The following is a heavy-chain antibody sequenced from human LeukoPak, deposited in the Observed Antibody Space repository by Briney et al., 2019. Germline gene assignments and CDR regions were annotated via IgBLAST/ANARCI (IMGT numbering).Heavy chain of an antibody. CDR1: GGSISSGDFY. J-gene: IGHJ6*03. CDR3: AREKAAAPWYYYYYMDV. Sequence: SETLSLTCTVSGGSISSGDFYWSWIRQHPGKGLEWIGYTHYSGSTYYNPSLKSRVTISEDTSKNQFSLKLSSVTAADTAVYYCAREKAAAPWYYYYYMDVWGKGTTVTVSS. V-gene: IGHV4-31*03. CDR2: THYSGST. D-gene: IGHD6-13*01.